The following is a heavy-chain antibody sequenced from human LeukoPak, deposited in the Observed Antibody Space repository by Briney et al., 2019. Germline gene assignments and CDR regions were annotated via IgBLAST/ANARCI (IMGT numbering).Heavy chain of an antibody. CDR1: GYTFTSYA. CDR2: INAGNGNT. V-gene: IGHV1-3*01. D-gene: IGHD6-6*01. Sequence: ASVKVSCKASGYTFTSYAMHWVRQAPGQRLEWMGWINAGNGNTKYSQKFQGRVTITRDTSASTAYMELSSLRAEDTAVYYCVKGGVYINSSPFDYWGQGTLVTVSS. CDR3: VKGGVYINSSPFDY. J-gene: IGHJ4*02.